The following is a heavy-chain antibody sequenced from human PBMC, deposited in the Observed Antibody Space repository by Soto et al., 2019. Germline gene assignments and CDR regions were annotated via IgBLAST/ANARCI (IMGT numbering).Heavy chain of an antibody. CDR3: ARGKRDYYDSSGYYFDY. Sequence: PSDSVSLTCTVSGGCINSGGYYVSLVRQHPGKGLEWIGYIYYSGSTYYNPSLKSRVTISVDTSKNQFSLKLSSVTAADTAVYYCARGKRDYYDSSGYYFDYWGQGTLVTVSS. J-gene: IGHJ4*02. V-gene: IGHV4-31*03. CDR1: GGCINSGGYY. CDR2: IYYSGST. D-gene: IGHD3-22*01.